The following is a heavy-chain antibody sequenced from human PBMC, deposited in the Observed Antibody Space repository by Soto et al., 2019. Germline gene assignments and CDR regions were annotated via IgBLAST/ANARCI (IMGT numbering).Heavy chain of an antibody. CDR1: GGTFSSYA. Sequence: SVKVSCKASGGTFSSYAISWVRQAPGQGLEWMGGIIPIFGTANYAQKFQGRVTITADESTSTAYMELSSLRSEDTAVYYCATHNHVDTAMVTAEFDYWGRGTLVTVSS. CDR3: ATHNHVDTAMVTAEFDY. CDR2: IIPIFGTA. V-gene: IGHV1-69*13. D-gene: IGHD5-18*01. J-gene: IGHJ4*02.